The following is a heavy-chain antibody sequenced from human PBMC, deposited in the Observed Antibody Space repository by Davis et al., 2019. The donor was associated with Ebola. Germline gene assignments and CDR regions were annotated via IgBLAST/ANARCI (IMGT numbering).Heavy chain of an antibody. J-gene: IGHJ4*02. Sequence: DSVKGRFTISRDNSENTLYLQMNSLRAEDTAVYYCARKTHLDYWGQGTLVTVSS. CDR3: ARKTHLDY. V-gene: IGHV3-30*01.